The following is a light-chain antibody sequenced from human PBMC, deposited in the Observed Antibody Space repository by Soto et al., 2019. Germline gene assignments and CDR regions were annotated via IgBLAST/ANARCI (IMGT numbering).Light chain of an antibody. Sequence: DIQMTLSPSTLSASVGDRVTITCRASQSISSWLAWYQQKPGKAPKLLIYDASSLESGVPSRFSGSGSGTEFTLTISSLQPDDFATYYCQQYNSYSSTFGQGTKVDIK. CDR2: DAS. J-gene: IGKJ1*01. CDR3: QQYNSYSST. CDR1: QSISSW. V-gene: IGKV1-5*01.